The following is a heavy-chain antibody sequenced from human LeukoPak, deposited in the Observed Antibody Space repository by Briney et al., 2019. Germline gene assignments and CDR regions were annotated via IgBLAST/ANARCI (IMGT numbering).Heavy chain of an antibody. V-gene: IGHV3-30-3*01. D-gene: IGHD1-26*01. CDR3: AGYSGSYYPNWFDP. Sequence: GGSLRLSCAASGFTFSSYAMHWVRQAPGKGLEWVAVISYDGSNKYYADSVKGRFTISRDNSKNTLYLQMNSLRAEDTAVYYCAGYSGSYYPNWFDPWGQGTLVTVSS. CDR2: ISYDGSNK. J-gene: IGHJ5*02. CDR1: GFTFSSYA.